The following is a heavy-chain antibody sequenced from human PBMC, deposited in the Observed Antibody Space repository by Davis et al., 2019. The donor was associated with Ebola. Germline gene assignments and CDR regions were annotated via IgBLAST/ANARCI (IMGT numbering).Heavy chain of an antibody. V-gene: IGHV4-34*01. CDR3: ARAEGNYYDSSGYYV. CDR1: GGSISSYY. Sequence: MPSETLSLTCTVSGGSISSYYWSWIRQPPGKGLEWIGEINHSGSTNYNPSLKSRVTISVDTSKNQFSLKLSSVTAADTAVYYCARAEGNYYDSSGYYVWGQGTLVTVSS. J-gene: IGHJ4*02. CDR2: INHSGST. D-gene: IGHD3-22*01.